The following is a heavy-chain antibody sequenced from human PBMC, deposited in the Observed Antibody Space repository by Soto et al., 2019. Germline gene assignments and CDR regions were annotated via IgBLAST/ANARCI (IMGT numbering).Heavy chain of an antibody. V-gene: IGHV3-23*01. CDR2: ISGSGGST. D-gene: IGHD6-19*01. Sequence: GGSLRLSCAASGFTFSSYAMSWVRQAPGKGLEWVSAISGSGGSTYYADSVKGRFTISRDNSKNTLYLQMNSLRAEDTAVYYCAIPAGIAVAGTGGENDYWGQGTLVTVSS. CDR3: AIPAGIAVAGTGGENDY. CDR1: GFTFSSYA. J-gene: IGHJ4*02.